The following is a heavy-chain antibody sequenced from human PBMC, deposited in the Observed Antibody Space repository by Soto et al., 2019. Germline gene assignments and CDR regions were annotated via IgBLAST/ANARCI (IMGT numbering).Heavy chain of an antibody. CDR2: ISHSGTT. CDR1: GYSITTGYY. Sequence: SETLSLTCVVSGYSITTGYYWGWIRQPPGKGLEWIGSISHSGTTFYSSSLKSRVTISKDASKNQFSLKVNSVIAADTAVYYCARSGGSAGWFDPWGPGSLVTVSS. D-gene: IGHD2-15*01. V-gene: IGHV4-38-2*01. J-gene: IGHJ5*02. CDR3: ARSGGSAGWFDP.